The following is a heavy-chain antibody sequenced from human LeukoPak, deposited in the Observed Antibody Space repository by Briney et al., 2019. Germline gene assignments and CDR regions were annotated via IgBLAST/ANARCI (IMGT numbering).Heavy chain of an antibody. D-gene: IGHD1-26*01. CDR3: ARGGSYLSAFDI. J-gene: IGHJ3*02. V-gene: IGHV3-53*01. CDR1: GFTVSSNY. CDR2: IYSGGST. Sequence: GSLRLSCAASGFTVSSNYMSWVRQAPGKGLEWVSIIYSGGSTFYADSVKGRFTISRDNSKNTLYLQMNSLRAEDTAVYYCARGGSYLSAFDIWGQGTMVTVSS.